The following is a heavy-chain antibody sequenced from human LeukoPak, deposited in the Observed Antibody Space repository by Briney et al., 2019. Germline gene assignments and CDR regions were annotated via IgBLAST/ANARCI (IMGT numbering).Heavy chain of an antibody. Sequence: SETLSLTCTVSGGSISSYSWSWIRQPPGKGLEWIGYIYNSGSTNYNPSLKSRVTISVDTSKNQFSLKLSSVTAADTAVYYCARSALRCSSTSCYPNWFDPWGQGTLVTVSS. CDR2: IYNSGST. V-gene: IGHV4-59*12. CDR3: ARSALRCSSTSCYPNWFDP. CDR1: GGSISSYS. D-gene: IGHD2-2*01. J-gene: IGHJ5*02.